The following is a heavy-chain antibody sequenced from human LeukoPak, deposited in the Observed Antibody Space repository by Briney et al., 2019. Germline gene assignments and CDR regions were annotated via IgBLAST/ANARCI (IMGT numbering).Heavy chain of an antibody. CDR2: ISWNSGSI. CDR3: AKVFLKGSYYYYGMDV. CDR1: GFTFDDYA. Sequence: PGRSLRLSCATSGFTFDDYAMHWVRQAPGKGLEWVSGISWNSGSIGYADSVKGRFTISRDNAKNSLYLQMNSLRAEDTAFYYCAKVFLKGSYYYYGMDVWGQGTTVTVSS. V-gene: IGHV3-9*01. J-gene: IGHJ6*02. D-gene: IGHD3-3*01.